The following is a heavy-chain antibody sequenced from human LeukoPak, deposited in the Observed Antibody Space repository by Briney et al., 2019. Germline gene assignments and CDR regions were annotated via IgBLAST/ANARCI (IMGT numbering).Heavy chain of an antibody. CDR3: ARREQWLVQVIDY. J-gene: IGHJ4*02. CDR2: IYYSGST. V-gene: IGHV4-59*01. D-gene: IGHD6-19*01. Sequence: SETLSLTCTVSGGSISSYYWSWIRQPPGKGLEWIGYIYYSGSTNYNPSLKSRVTISVYTSKNQFSLKLSSVTAADTAVYYCARREQWLVQVIDYWGQGTLVTVSS. CDR1: GGSISSYY.